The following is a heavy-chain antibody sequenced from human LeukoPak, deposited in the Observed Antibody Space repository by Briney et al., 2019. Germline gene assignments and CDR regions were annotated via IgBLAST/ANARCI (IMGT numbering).Heavy chain of an antibody. J-gene: IGHJ4*02. D-gene: IGHD6-13*01. CDR3: AKQSAGSAAWYSLHYDF. Sequence: GGSLRLSCAASGFTLSSYAMTWVRQAPGRGLEWVSSVDRGGRGIFYEDSVKGRFTISRDNSKDTLYLQMNGLRAEDTAVYFCAKQSAGSAAWYSLHYDFWGQGTLVTVSS. CDR1: GFTLSSYA. V-gene: IGHV3-23*03. CDR2: VDRGGRGI.